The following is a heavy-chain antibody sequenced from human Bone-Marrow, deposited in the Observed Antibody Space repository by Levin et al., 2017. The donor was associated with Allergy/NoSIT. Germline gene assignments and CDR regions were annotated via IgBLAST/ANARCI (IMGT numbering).Heavy chain of an antibody. CDR1: GFIFADYA. CDR2: ISGSGSTT. D-gene: IGHD3-16*01. CDR3: AQDRHVAVSLFHI. V-gene: IGHV3-23*01. J-gene: IGHJ3*02. Sequence: GGSLRLSCRISGFIFADYAMSWVRQAPGKGLEWVSAISGSGSTTYYADSVKGRFTISRDNSKNTLYLQINSLRAEDTGVYFCAQDRHVAVSLFHIWGQGTTVIVSS.